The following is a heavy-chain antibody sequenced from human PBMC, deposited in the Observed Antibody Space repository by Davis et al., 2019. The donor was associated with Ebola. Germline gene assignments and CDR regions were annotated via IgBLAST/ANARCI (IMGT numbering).Heavy chain of an antibody. D-gene: IGHD7-27*01. Sequence: ASVKVSCKASGYTFTSYDINWVRQAPGQGLEWMGWINPNSGGTNYAQKFQGRVTMTRDTSISTAYMELSRLRSDDTAVYYWTRFNWGLSFDYWGQGTLVTVSS. J-gene: IGHJ4*02. V-gene: IGHV1-2*02. CDR1: GYTFTSYD. CDR2: INPNSGGT. CDR3: TRFNWGLSFDY.